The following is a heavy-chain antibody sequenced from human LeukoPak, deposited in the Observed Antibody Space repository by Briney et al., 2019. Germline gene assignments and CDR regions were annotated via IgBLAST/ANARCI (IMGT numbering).Heavy chain of an antibody. V-gene: IGHV3-7*03. D-gene: IGHD2-2*01. CDR2: IKQDGSEK. CDR1: GFTFSSYW. CDR3: AKDRLRLVVPAANAFDI. J-gene: IGHJ3*02. Sequence: GGSLRLSCAASGFTFSSYWMSWVRQAPGKGLEWVANIKQDGSEKYYVDSVKGRFTISRDNSKNTLYLQMNSLRAEDTAVYYCAKDRLRLVVPAANAFDIWGQGTMVTVSS.